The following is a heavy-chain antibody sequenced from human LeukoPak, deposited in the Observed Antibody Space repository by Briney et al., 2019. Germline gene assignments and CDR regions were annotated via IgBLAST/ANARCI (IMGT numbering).Heavy chain of an antibody. CDR1: GFIFSNYA. J-gene: IGHJ4*02. CDR2: ISDNGGSA. Sequence: GGSLRLSCAASGFIFSNYAMSWVRQAPGKGLEWVSVISDNGGSAYYGDSVKGRFTMSRDNSKNTLYLQMNSLRAEDTAVYYCAPDLRSSDWSVDYWGQGTLVTVSS. CDR3: APDLRSSDWSVDY. D-gene: IGHD6-13*01. V-gene: IGHV3-23*01.